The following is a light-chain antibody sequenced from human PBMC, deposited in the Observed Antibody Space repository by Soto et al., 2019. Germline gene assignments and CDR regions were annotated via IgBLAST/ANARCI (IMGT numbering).Light chain of an antibody. V-gene: IGKV3-20*01. Sequence: EIVLTQSPGTLSLSPGERVTLSCRASQSVNNNYLAWYQQKPGQAPRLLIYGASTRATGISDRFSGSGSGTDFTLTISRLEPEDVGVFYCHLYNRSPYNFGQGTKLEIK. J-gene: IGKJ2*01. CDR3: HLYNRSPYN. CDR1: QSVNNNY. CDR2: GAS.